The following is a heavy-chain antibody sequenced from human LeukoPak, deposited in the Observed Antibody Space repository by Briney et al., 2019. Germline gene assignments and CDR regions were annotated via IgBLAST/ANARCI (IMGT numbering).Heavy chain of an antibody. J-gene: IGHJ3*02. CDR2: ISSSSSYI. Sequence: GGSLRLSCAASGFTFSSYSMNWVRQAPGKGLEWVSSISSSSSYIYYADSVKGRFTISRDNAKNSLYLQMNSLRAEDMAVYYCARDQGLGRAFDIWGQGTMVTVSS. CDR3: ARDQGLGRAFDI. CDR1: GFTFSSYS. V-gene: IGHV3-21*01.